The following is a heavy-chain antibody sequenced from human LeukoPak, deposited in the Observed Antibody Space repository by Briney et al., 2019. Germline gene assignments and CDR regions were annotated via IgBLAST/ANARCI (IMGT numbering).Heavy chain of an antibody. CDR3: AREYDYVWGSYRPNREFDY. D-gene: IGHD3-16*02. Sequence: ASVKVSCKASGYTFTGYYMHWVRQAPGQGLEWMGWINPNSGGTNYAQKFQGRVTMTRDTSISTAYMELRSLRSDDTAVYYCAREYDYVWGSYRPNREFDYWGQGTLVTVSS. CDR1: GYTFTGYY. J-gene: IGHJ4*02. CDR2: INPNSGGT. V-gene: IGHV1-2*02.